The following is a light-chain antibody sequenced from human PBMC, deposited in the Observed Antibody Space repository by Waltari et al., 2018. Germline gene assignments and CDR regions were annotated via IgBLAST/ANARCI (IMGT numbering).Light chain of an antibody. CDR2: EDK. CDR1: SGSIDSKY. Sequence: NFMLTQPHSVSGSPGETVTISCTRSSGSIDSKYVQWYQQRPGSAPTNVIYEDKQRPFGVPDRFSSSIDSSASSAALTIAGLRTEDEAEYYCQSYDTNSRVFGEGTMLTVL. J-gene: IGLJ3*02. V-gene: IGLV6-57*04. CDR3: QSYDTNSRV.